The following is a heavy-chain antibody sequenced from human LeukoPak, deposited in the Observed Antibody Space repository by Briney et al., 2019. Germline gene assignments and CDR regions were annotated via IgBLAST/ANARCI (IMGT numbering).Heavy chain of an antibody. CDR2: FGSAGDT. Sequence: GGSLRLSCAPSGFPFAAYDMHWVRQAPGKGLEWVPAFGSAGDTYYPGAVKGRFTISRDYAKNSLYLQMNNLRAGDTAVYFCVRGALPGDNWYFDLWGRGTLVTVSS. CDR3: VRGALPGDNWYFDL. CDR1: GFPFAAYD. V-gene: IGHV3-13*01. J-gene: IGHJ2*01.